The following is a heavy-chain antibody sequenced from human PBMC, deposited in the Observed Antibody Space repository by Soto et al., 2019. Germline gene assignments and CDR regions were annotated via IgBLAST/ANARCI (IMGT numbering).Heavy chain of an antibody. V-gene: IGHV4-39*01. CDR1: GGSISSSNYY. CDR2: IYYSGST. CDR3: ARHSVTIFGVVIIVGDAFDI. J-gene: IGHJ3*02. D-gene: IGHD3-3*01. Sequence: SETLSLTCSVSGGSISSSNYYWGWIRQPPGKGLEWIGSIYYSGSTDYNPSLKSRVTISVDTSKNQFSLKLSSVTAADTAAYFCARHSVTIFGVVIIVGDAFDIWGQGTVVTVSS.